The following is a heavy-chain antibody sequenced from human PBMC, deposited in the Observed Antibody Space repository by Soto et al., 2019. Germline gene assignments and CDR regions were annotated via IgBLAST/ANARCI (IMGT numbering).Heavy chain of an antibody. J-gene: IGHJ3*02. CDR1: CGSISSYC. Sequence: SETLSRTCTVSCGSISSYCWSWIRQPPWKGLEWIVYIYYSGSNNYSPSLKSRVTISVDTSKNQFSLKLSSVTAADTAVYYCASRGAADIWGQGTIVTVSS. CDR2: IYYSGSN. D-gene: IGHD1-26*01. V-gene: IGHV4-59*01. CDR3: ASRGAADI.